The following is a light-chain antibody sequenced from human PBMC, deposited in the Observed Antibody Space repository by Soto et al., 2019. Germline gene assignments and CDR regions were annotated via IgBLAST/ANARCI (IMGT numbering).Light chain of an antibody. J-gene: IGKJ5*01. CDR3: QQYGSSIT. CDR2: GAS. Sequence: IVLTQSPGTLSWSPGERATLSCRASQSVSSSYLAWYQQKPGYAPRLLIYGASSRSTGIPDRFSRSGSGTDVATAMSRLAREEFGVFNCQQYGSSITLGQGTRPAIK. V-gene: IGKV3-20*01. CDR1: QSVSSSY.